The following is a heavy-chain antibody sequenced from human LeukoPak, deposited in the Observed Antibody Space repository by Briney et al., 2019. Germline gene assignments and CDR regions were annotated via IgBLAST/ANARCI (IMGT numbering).Heavy chain of an antibody. V-gene: IGHV1-3*01. CDR1: GYTFTSYA. CDR2: INAGNGNT. Sequence: ASVKVSCKASGYTFTSYAMHWVRQAPGQRLEWMGWINAGNGNTKYPQKFQGRVTITRDTSASTAYMELSSLRSEDTAVYYCARSRYSSAYDYWGQGTLLTVSS. J-gene: IGHJ4*02. D-gene: IGHD6-25*01. CDR3: ARSRYSSAYDY.